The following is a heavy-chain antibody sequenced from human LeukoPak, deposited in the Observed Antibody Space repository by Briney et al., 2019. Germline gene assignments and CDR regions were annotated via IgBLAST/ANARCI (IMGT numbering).Heavy chain of an antibody. Sequence: GGSLRLSCAASGFTFSSYWMSWVRQAPGKGLEWVAHIKQDGSEKYYVDSVKGRFTISRDNAKNSLYLQMNSLRAEDTAVYYCAREAVRDYDFWSGYIRPLGYWGQGTLVTVSS. CDR3: AREAVRDYDFWSGYIRPLGY. D-gene: IGHD3-3*01. CDR1: GFTFSSYW. V-gene: IGHV3-7*03. CDR2: IKQDGSEK. J-gene: IGHJ4*02.